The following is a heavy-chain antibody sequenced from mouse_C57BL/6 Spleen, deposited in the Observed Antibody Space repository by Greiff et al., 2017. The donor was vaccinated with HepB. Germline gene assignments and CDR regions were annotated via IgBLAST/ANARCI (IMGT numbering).Heavy chain of an antibody. J-gene: IGHJ4*01. CDR2: ISSGSSTI. V-gene: IGHV5-17*01. D-gene: IGHD1-1*01. CDR1: GFTFSDYG. CDR3: ARPTVVAKAMDY. Sequence: EVMLVESGGGLVKPGGSLKLSCAASGFTFSDYGMHWVRQAPEKGLEWVAYISSGSSTIYYADTVKGRFTISRDNAKNTLFLQMTSLRSEDTAMYYCARPTVVAKAMDYWGQGTSVTVSS.